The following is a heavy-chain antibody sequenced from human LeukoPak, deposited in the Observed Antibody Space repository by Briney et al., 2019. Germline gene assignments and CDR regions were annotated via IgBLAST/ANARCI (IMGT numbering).Heavy chain of an antibody. V-gene: IGHV3-23*01. CDR1: GIAFRNYA. CDR2: ITGSGTTT. CDR3: AKAVAGTTVGDGFDI. J-gene: IGHJ3*02. Sequence: GGSLRLSCVASGIAFRNYAMTWVRQAPGKGLEWVSSITGSGTTTRYADSVKGRFTISRDNSKNTLYLQMNSLRAEDTAVYYCAKAVAGTTVGDGFDIWGQGTMVTVSS. D-gene: IGHD1-1*01.